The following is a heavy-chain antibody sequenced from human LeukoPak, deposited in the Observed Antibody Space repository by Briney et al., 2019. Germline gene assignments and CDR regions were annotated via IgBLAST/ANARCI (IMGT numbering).Heavy chain of an antibody. CDR3: ARDFGLTGKVDY. Sequence: GGSLRLSCAASGFTFSRYAMHWVRQAPGKGLESVSAISRNGGSTYYANSVKGRFTISRDNSKNTLYLQMGSLRAEDLAVYYCARDFGLTGKVDYWGQGTLVTVSS. CDR2: ISRNGGST. V-gene: IGHV3-64*01. J-gene: IGHJ4*02. CDR1: GFTFSRYA. D-gene: IGHD1-20*01.